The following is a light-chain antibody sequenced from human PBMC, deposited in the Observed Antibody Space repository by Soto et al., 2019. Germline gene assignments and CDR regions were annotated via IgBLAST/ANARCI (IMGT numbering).Light chain of an antibody. Sequence: EIVLTQFPGTLSLYPGERATLSCRASQSLHSNFLVWYQQKPGQAPRLLISSASRRATGIPARFSGSGSGTNFPLTISRLDPEDFAVYYCHQSGISPLTFGPGTRVDVK. J-gene: IGKJ3*01. CDR3: HQSGISPLT. V-gene: IGKV3-20*01. CDR1: QSLHSNF. CDR2: SAS.